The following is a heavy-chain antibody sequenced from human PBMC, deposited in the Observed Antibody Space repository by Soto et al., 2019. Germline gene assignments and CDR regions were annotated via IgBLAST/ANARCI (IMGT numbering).Heavy chain of an antibody. Sequence: PSETLSLTCTVSGGSISSYYWSWIRQPPGKGLEWIGYIYYSGSTNYNPSLKSRVTISVDTSKNQFSLKLSSVTAADTAVYYCARHRSNYCSRTSCRKDYYYYMDVWGKGTTVTVAS. D-gene: IGHD2-2*01. CDR3: ARHRSNYCSRTSCRKDYYYYMDV. V-gene: IGHV4-59*08. J-gene: IGHJ6*03. CDR1: GGSISSYY. CDR2: IYYSGST.